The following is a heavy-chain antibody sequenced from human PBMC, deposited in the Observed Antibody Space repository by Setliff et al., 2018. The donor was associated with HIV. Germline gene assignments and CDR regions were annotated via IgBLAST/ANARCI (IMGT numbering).Heavy chain of an antibody. CDR2: IIPILGMS. Sequence: GASVKVSCKASGGTFSIYAISWVRQAPGQGLEWMGGIIPILGMSIYAQKFQGRVTFTRDTSAHTAYMELSSLTSEDTAVYYCATFYSTGWYNPWGQGTLVTVSS. CDR1: GGTFSIYA. CDR3: ATFYSTGWYNP. V-gene: IGHV1-69*10. J-gene: IGHJ5*02. D-gene: IGHD6-19*01.